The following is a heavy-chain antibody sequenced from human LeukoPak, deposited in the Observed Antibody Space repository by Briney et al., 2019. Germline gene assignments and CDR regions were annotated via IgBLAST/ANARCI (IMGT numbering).Heavy chain of an antibody. CDR2: ISGSGGST. CDR3: ATDHYDILTGYYTFLDY. V-gene: IGHV3-23*01. CDR1: GFTFSSYA. D-gene: IGHD3-9*01. Sequence: GGSLRLSCAASGFTFSSYAMSWVRQAPGKGLEWVSAISGSGGSTYYADSVKGRFTISRDNSKNTLYLQMNSLRAEDTVVYYCATDHYDILTGYYTFLDYWGQGTLVTVSS. J-gene: IGHJ4*02.